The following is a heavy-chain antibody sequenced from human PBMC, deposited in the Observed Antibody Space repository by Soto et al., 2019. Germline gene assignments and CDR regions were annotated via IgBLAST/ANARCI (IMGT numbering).Heavy chain of an antibody. V-gene: IGHV4-31*03. Sequence: RSLTCTVFGDSISSGGYYWSWIRQHAGTGLEWIGYIYYSGSTYYNPSLKSRVTISLDTSKNQFSLSLSSVTAADTAVYYCVTGNAWGVLRSCWGQGTLCTVAS. D-gene: IGHD3-16*01. CDR3: VTGNAWGVLRSC. J-gene: IGHJ4*02. CDR2: IYYSGST. CDR1: GDSISSGGYY.